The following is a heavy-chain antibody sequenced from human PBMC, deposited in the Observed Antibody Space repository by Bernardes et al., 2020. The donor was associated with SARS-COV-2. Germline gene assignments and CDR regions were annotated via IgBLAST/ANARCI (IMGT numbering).Heavy chain of an antibody. D-gene: IGHD1-1*01. J-gene: IGHJ3*02. CDR2: FSSSTNTI. Sequence: GGSLRLSCTASGFSLSNYNMNWVRQAPGKGLEWISYFSSSTNTIYYADSVQGRFTISRDNAKNSLYLQLDSLRQEDTAVYYCARQERRAFDIWGQGTMVTVSS. CDR3: ARQERRAFDI. V-gene: IGHV3-48*02. CDR1: GFSLSNYN.